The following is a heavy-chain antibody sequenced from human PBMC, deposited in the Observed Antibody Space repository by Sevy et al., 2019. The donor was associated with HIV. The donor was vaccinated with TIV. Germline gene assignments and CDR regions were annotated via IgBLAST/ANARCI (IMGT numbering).Heavy chain of an antibody. CDR3: SRGPPDGSYDYFDY. V-gene: IGHV3-21*06. J-gene: IGHJ4*02. Sequence: GGSLRLSCAASGFTFSSYNMNWVRQAPGKGLEWVSSISGSSNYICYAESLTGRFIISRDNAKNTVYLQMNSLRPDDTAVYFCSRGPPDGSYDYFDYWGQGTLVTVSS. D-gene: IGHD1-26*01. CDR2: ISGSSNYI. CDR1: GFTFSSYN.